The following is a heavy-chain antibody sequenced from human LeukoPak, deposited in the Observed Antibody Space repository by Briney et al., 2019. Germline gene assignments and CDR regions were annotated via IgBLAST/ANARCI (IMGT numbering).Heavy chain of an antibody. V-gene: IGHV1-69*05. J-gene: IGHJ6*04. CDR3: ARFIYLNRNTGQQQIHARAMPV. D-gene: IGHD1/OR15-1a*01. Sequence: ASVKVSCKASGGTFSSYAISWVRQAPGQGLEWMGGIIPIFGTANYAQKFQGRVTITTDESTSTAYMELSSLRSEDTAVYYCARFIYLNRNTGQQQIHARAMPVWGKGTTVTVSS. CDR1: GGTFSSYA. CDR2: IIPIFGTA.